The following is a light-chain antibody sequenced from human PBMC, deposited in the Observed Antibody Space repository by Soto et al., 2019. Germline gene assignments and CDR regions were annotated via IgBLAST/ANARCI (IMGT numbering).Light chain of an antibody. Sequence: EVVMTQSPAILSVSPGERATLSCKSSQSVSSNLAWYQQEPGQAPRLLIYGASTRATGIPARFSGSGSGTEFTLTISSLQSEDFAVYYCQQYNNWPPWTFGQGTKVDIK. CDR1: QSVSSN. CDR2: GAS. J-gene: IGKJ1*01. CDR3: QQYNNWPPWT. V-gene: IGKV3-15*01.